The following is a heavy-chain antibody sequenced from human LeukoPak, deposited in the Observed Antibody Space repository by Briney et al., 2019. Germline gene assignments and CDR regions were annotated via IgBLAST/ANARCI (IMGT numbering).Heavy chain of an antibody. CDR3: ASGEGYYDSSGYLY. D-gene: IGHD3-22*01. CDR2: IYSGGST. Sequence: GGSLRLSCAASGFTVSSNYMSWVRQAPGKGLEWVSVIYSGGSTYYAGSVKGRFTISRDNSKNTLYLQMNSLRAEDTAVYYCASGEGYYDSSGYLYWGQGTLVTVSS. J-gene: IGHJ4*02. V-gene: IGHV3-53*01. CDR1: GFTVSSNY.